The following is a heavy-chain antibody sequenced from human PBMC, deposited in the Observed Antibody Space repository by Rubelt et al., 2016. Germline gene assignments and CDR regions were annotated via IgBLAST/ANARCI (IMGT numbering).Heavy chain of an antibody. CDR3: ARPLPGYYYGMDV. V-gene: IGHV1-24*01. CDR1: GYTLTELS. CDR2: FDPEDGET. Sequence: QVQLVQSGAEVKKPGASVKVSCKVSGYTLTELSMHWVRQAPGKGLEWMGGFDPEDGETIYAKKFQGRGTRTEDTSTDTAYIELSSLRSEDTAVYYWARPLPGYYYGMDVWGQGTTVTVSS. J-gene: IGHJ6*02.